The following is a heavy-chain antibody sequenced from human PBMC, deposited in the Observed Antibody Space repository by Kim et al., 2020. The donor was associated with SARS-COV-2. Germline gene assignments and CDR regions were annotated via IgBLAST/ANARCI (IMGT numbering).Heavy chain of an antibody. J-gene: IGHJ4*02. V-gene: IGHV4-34*01. CDR2: INHSGST. CDR3: ARGGIQLWLRVRYFDY. CDR1: GGSFSGYY. D-gene: IGHD5-18*01. Sequence: SETLSLTCAVYGGSFSGYYWSWIRQPPGKGLEWIGEINHSGSTNYNPSLKSRVTISVDTSKNQFSLKLSSVTAADTAVYYCARGGIQLWLRVRYFDYWGQGTLVTVSS.